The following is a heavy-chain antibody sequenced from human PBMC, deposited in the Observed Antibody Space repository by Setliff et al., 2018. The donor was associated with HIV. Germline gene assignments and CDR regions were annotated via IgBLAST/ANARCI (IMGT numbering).Heavy chain of an antibody. CDR3: AKDVMQGGWGSLSYFDS. CDR1: GMTFSDAW. J-gene: IGHJ4*02. V-gene: IGHV3-15*01. D-gene: IGHD3-16*01. CDR2: IKSKEDGGTR. Sequence: GGSLRLSCLASGMTFSDAWMTWVRQAPGKGLEWVGRIKSKEDGGTREYAAPVKGRFTISRDDSQSTLYLQMNSLKTEDTAVYYCAKDVMQGGWGSLSYFDSWGQGTLVTVSS.